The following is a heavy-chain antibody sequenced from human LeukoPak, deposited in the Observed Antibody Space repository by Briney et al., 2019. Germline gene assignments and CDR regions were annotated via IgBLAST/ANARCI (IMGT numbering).Heavy chain of an antibody. J-gene: IGHJ4*02. V-gene: IGHV1-18*01. CDR1: GFVFTSYG. Sequence: GASVKVSCKASGFVFTSYGFTWVRQAPGQGLEWMGWISANDGKTHYSEKHQGRVTMSTDTVTSTAYMELRSLRSDDTAVYYCARVRNWDTSYFDYWGQGTLVTVSS. D-gene: IGHD7-27*01. CDR3: ARVRNWDTSYFDY. CDR2: ISANDGKT.